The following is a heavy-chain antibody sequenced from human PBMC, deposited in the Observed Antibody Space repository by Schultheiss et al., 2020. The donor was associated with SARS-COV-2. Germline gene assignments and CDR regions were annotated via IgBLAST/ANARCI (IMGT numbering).Heavy chain of an antibody. V-gene: IGHV3-48*04. J-gene: IGHJ4*02. D-gene: IGHD1-14*01. CDR2: ISSSGSTI. Sequence: GGSLRLSCAASGFTFSSYSMNWVRQAPGKGLEWVSYISSSGSTIYYADSVKGRFTISRDNAKNSLYLQMNSLRAEDTAVYYCARGTPPDYFDYWGQGTLVTVSS. CDR3: ARGTPPDYFDY. CDR1: GFTFSSYS.